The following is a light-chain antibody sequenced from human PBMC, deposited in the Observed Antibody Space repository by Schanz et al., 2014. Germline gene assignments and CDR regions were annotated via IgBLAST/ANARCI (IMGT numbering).Light chain of an antibody. Sequence: EIVLTQSPATLSLSPGERATLSCRASQSVNSYLVWYQQKVGQAPRLLIYDASNRATGIPDRFSGRGSGTDFTLTISRLEPEDFAVYYCHQYGSSPFTFGPGTTVDIK. CDR2: DAS. V-gene: IGKV3-20*01. CDR1: QSVNSY. J-gene: IGKJ3*01. CDR3: HQYGSSPFT.